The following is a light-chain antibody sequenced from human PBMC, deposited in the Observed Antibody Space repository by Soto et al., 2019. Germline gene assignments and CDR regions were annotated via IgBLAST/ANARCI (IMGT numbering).Light chain of an antibody. Sequence: QSVLTQPPSASGTPGQWVTISRSGSSSNIGTNTVIWYQQLPGAAPKLLIYSDNQRLSGVPDRFSGSKSGTSASLAISGLQVEDEDDYYCAAWDVSLVVFGGGTKLTVL. J-gene: IGLJ2*01. V-gene: IGLV1-44*01. CDR2: SDN. CDR1: SSNIGTNT. CDR3: AAWDVSLVV.